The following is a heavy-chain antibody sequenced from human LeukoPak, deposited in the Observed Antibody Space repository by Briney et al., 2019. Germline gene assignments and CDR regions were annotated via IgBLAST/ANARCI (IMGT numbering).Heavy chain of an antibody. V-gene: IGHV5-51*01. J-gene: IGHJ4*02. CDR3: AIAAHGTTFFDY. CDR1: GXSFTIYW. D-gene: IGHD6-13*01. CDR2: IYPADSDT. Sequence: GESLKISCKGSGXSFTIYWIAWVRQMPGKGLEWMGIIYPADSDTRYSPSFQGQVTISADKSISTAYLQWTNLKASDTAMYYCAIAAHGTTFFDYWGQGTLVTVSS.